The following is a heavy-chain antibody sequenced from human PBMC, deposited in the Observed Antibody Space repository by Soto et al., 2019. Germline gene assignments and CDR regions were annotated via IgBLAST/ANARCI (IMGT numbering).Heavy chain of an antibody. CDR1: AFTFSSYS. CDR3: GTWRGSSWFDY. CDR2: IFSSDSSA. Sequence: GESLKISCKASAFTFSSYSLGWVRHMPGKGLQWMGNIFSSDSSAKYSPSFVGQVTISVDRSINTAYLQWSSLKASDTAIYYCGTWRGSSWFDYWGPGTLVTVSS. J-gene: IGHJ4*02. V-gene: IGHV5-51*01. D-gene: IGHD2-2*01.